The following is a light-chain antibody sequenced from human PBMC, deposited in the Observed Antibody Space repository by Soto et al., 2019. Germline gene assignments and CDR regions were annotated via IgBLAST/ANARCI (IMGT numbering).Light chain of an antibody. CDR2: GAS. V-gene: IGKV3-20*01. CDR1: QFLSSY. CDR3: QQYGSSGT. J-gene: IGKJ1*01. Sequence: EIVLTQSPGTLSLSPGERATLSCRASQFLSSYLAWYQQKPGQAPRLLIYGASNRATGIPDRFSGSGSGTDFTLTISRLEPEDFAVYYCQQYGSSGTFGQGTKVDIK.